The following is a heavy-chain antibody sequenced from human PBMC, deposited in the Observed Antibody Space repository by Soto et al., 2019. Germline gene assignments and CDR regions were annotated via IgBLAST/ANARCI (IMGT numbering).Heavy chain of an antibody. V-gene: IGHV6-1*01. CDR3: ARLIGNSWLDS. D-gene: IGHD2-8*01. J-gene: IGHJ5*01. CDR1: GDSVSTNSAT. Sequence: QVQLQQSGPGLVKPSQTLSLTCAISGDSVSTNSATWDWIRQSPSRGLEWLGRTYYRSKGYNDYAIPVKGRITTNPNTSNNQLPRQLNSLTPDATAVYYGARLIGNSWLDSWGQGTLVTFSS. CDR2: TYYRSKGYN.